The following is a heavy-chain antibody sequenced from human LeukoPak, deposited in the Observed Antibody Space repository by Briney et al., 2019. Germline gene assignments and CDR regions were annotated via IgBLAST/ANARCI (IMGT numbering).Heavy chain of an antibody. Sequence: GGSLRLSCAASGFTFGDYPMHWIRQTPGQGLEWVSLISPDGGRSFQADSVRGRFTISRDNSKNSLYLQMNSLRSEDTSLYYCAKDMGGSGRNWASNWFDPWGQGTLVTVSS. CDR1: GFTFGDYP. CDR3: AKDMGGSGRNWASNWFDP. J-gene: IGHJ5*02. V-gene: IGHV3-43*02. D-gene: IGHD1-26*01. CDR2: ISPDGGRS.